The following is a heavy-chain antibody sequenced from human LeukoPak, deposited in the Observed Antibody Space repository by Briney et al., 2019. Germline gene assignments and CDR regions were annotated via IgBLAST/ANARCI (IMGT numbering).Heavy chain of an antibody. J-gene: IGHJ6*03. CDR2: IGTAGDT. D-gene: IGHD2-21*01. V-gene: IGHV3-13*01. CDR1: GFTFSSYD. Sequence: GGSLRLSCAASGFTFSSYDMHWVRKATGKGLEWVSAIGTAGDTYYPGSVKGRFTISRENAKNSLYLQMNSLRAGDTAVYYCARDSGDYYMDVWGKGTTVTVSS. CDR3: ARDSGDYYMDV.